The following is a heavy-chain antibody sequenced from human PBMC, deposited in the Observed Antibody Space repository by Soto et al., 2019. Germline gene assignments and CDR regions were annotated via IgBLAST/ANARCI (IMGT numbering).Heavy chain of an antibody. CDR3: AKVAFDI. Sequence: QVQLVESGGGVVQPGSSLRLSCTASGFTFSSYGMHWVRQAPGKGLEWVAVISYDGSNKYYADSVKGRFTISRDNSKNTLYLQMNSLRAEDTAVYYCAKVAFDIWGQGTMVTVSS. CDR2: ISYDGSNK. CDR1: GFTFSSYG. J-gene: IGHJ3*02. V-gene: IGHV3-30*18.